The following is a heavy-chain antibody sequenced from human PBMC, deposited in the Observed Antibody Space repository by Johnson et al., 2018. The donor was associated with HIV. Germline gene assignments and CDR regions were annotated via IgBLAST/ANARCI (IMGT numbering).Heavy chain of an antibody. D-gene: IGHD3-22*01. J-gene: IGHJ3*02. CDR3: ARALAYDSSGYKSPDAFDI. CDR2: IGTAGDT. CDR1: GFTFSDHD. V-gene: IGHV3-13*01. Sequence: VQLVESGGGLVKPGGSLRLSCAASGFTFSDHDMHWVRQATGKGLEWVSAIGTAGDTYYPGSVKGRVTISRDNAKNSLYLQMTSRRAEDTTVYYCARALAYDSSGYKSPDAFDIWGQGTMVTVSS.